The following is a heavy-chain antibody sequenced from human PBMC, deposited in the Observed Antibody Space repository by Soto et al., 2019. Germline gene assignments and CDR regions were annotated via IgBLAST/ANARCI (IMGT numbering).Heavy chain of an antibody. CDR3: ARAISRRGIAVAGSGVY. Sequence: QVQLVQSGAEVKKPGSSVKVSCKASGSTFSSYAISWVRQAPGQGLEWLGGIIPIFGTANYAQKFQGRVTMTADESTSTAYMELSSLRSEDTAVYYCARAISRRGIAVAGSGVYWGQGTLVTVSS. CDR2: IIPIFGTA. D-gene: IGHD6-19*01. CDR1: GSTFSSYA. V-gene: IGHV1-69*12. J-gene: IGHJ4*02.